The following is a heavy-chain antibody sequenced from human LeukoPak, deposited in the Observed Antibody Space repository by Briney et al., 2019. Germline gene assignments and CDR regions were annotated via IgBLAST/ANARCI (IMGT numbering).Heavy chain of an antibody. D-gene: IGHD3-22*01. V-gene: IGHV4-31*03. CDR1: GGSISSGGYY. CDR3: ARVERDSSGYLFDY. Sequence: SQTLSLTCTVSGGSISSGGYYWSWIRQHPGKGLEWIGYIYYSGSTYYNPSLKSRVTISVDTSKNQFSLKLSPVTAADTAVYYCARVERDSSGYLFDYWGQGTLVTVSS. CDR2: IYYSGST. J-gene: IGHJ4*02.